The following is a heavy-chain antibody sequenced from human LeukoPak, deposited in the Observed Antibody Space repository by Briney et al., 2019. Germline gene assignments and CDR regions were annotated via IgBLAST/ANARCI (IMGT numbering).Heavy chain of an antibody. CDR1: GFPFSRYN. Sequence: GGSLRLSCAGSGFPFSRYNMNWFRQAPGKGLERVSSISSSSRYIFYADSVKGRFTISRDNAKNSLYLQMNSLRAEDTAVYYCAKDAQWLVPEGYYYYMDVWGKGTTVTVSS. V-gene: IGHV3-21*01. J-gene: IGHJ6*03. CDR3: AKDAQWLVPEGYYYYMDV. D-gene: IGHD6-19*01. CDR2: ISSSSRYI.